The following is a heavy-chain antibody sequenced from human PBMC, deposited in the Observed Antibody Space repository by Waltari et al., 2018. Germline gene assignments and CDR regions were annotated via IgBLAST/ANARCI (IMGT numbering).Heavy chain of an antibody. CDR3: ARDQRSRIAVADFDY. J-gene: IGHJ4*02. CDR1: GFTFSSYW. CDR2: IKQDGSEK. V-gene: IGHV3-7*01. D-gene: IGHD6-19*01. Sequence: EVQLVESGGGLVQPGGSLRLSCAASGFTFSSYWMSWVRQAPGRGLEGVAKIKQDGSEKYYVDSVKGRLTISRDNAKNSLYLQMNSLRAEDTAVYYCARDQRSRIAVADFDYWGQGTLVTVSS.